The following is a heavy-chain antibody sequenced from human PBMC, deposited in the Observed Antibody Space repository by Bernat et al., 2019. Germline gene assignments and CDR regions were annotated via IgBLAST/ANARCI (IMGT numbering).Heavy chain of an antibody. CDR2: IYPGDSDT. CDR1: GYSFTSYW. Sequence: EVQLVQSGAEVKKPGESLKISCKGSGYSFTSYWIGWVRQMPGKGLEWMGIIYPGDSDTRYSPSFQGQVTISADKSISTAYLQWSSLKASDTAMYYCARHPTHDNLEWLLTSDGNYYYGMDVWGQGTTVTVSS. J-gene: IGHJ6*02. CDR3: ARHPTHDNLEWLLTSDGNYYYGMDV. V-gene: IGHV5-51*01. D-gene: IGHD3-3*01.